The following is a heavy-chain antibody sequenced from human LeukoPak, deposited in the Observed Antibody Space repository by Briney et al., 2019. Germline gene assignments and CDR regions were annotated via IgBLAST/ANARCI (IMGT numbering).Heavy chain of an antibody. Sequence: ASVKVSCKASGYTFTNYYMHWVRQAPGQGLEWMGIINPSGGSTSYAQKFQGRVTMTRDTSISTAYMELSRLRSDDTAVYYCARGGVYCGGDCYMDVWGKGTTVTISS. CDR3: ARGGVYCGGDCYMDV. CDR1: GYTFTNYY. J-gene: IGHJ6*03. D-gene: IGHD2-21*01. CDR2: INPSGGST. V-gene: IGHV1-46*01.